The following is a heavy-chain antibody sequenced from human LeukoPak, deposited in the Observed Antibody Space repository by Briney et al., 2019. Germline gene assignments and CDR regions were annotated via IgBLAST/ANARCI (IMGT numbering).Heavy chain of an antibody. J-gene: IGHJ4*02. D-gene: IGHD7-27*01. V-gene: IGHV4-59*01. CDR3: ARVDANWGVVDY. Sequence: PSETLSLTCTVSSGSISSYYWSWIRQPPGKGLEWIGYFHYSGTTNYNPSLKSRVTISVDTSKNQFSLKLSSVTAADTAVYYCARVDANWGVVDYWGQGTLVTVSS. CDR2: FHYSGTT. CDR1: SGSISSYY.